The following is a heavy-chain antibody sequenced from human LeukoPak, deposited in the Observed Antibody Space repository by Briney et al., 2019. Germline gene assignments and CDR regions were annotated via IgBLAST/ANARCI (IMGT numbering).Heavy chain of an antibody. J-gene: IGHJ2*01. CDR2: IYNRGTT. CDR1: GGSISTYH. D-gene: IGHD2-15*01. V-gene: IGHV4-59*01. Sequence: SETLSLTCAVSGGSISTYHWSWIRQPPGKGLEWIGYIYNRGTTVYNPSLRSRVTVSVHTSKNQFSLRLTSVTAADIAIYYCAREKLSATPHFELWGRGILVSVSA. CDR3: AREKLSATPHFEL.